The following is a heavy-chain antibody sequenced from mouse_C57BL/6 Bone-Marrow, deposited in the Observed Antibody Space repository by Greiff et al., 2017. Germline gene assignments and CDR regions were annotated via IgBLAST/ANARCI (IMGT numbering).Heavy chain of an antibody. Sequence: EVQGVESGGGLVQPGGSLSLSCAASGFTFTDYYMSWVRQPPGKALEWFGFIRHKANGSTTEYSVSVKGRFTISRDYSQSILYLQMNALRAEDSAYYYSARSETTQATLYFDYWGQGTTLTVSS. CDR1: GFTFTDYY. V-gene: IGHV7-3*01. J-gene: IGHJ2*01. CDR2: IRHKANGSTT. CDR3: ARSETTQATLYFDY. D-gene: IGHD3-2*02.